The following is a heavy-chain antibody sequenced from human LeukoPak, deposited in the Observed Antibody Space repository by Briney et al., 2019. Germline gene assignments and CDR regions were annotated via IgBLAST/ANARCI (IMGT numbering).Heavy chain of an antibody. CDR2: ISGSGGST. J-gene: IGHJ4*02. D-gene: IGHD3-22*01. V-gene: IGHV3-23*01. Sequence: GGSLRLSCAASGFTFSTYAMSWVRQAPGKGLEWVSAISGSGGSTNYADSVKGRVTVSRDNSKSTLYLQMNSLRAEDTAVHYCAKSSYYDSSGYYREYYFDYWGQGTLVTVSS. CDR3: AKSSYYDSSGYYREYYFDY. CDR1: GFTFSTYA.